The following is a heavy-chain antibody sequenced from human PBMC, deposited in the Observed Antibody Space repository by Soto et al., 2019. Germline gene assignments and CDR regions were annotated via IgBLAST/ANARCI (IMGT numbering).Heavy chain of an antibody. J-gene: IGHJ4*02. CDR1: GFSFSSYG. Sequence: QVQLVESGGGVVQPGRSLRLSCAASGFSFSSYGMHWVRQAPGKGLEWVAVISYDGSDKYYADSVKGRFTISRDNSKNTLYLQMNSLRHEDTALYYCAKDYLTLPLRLWQLSLYTDHWGQGTLVTVSS. D-gene: IGHD3-16*02. CDR3: AKDYLTLPLRLWQLSLYTDH. V-gene: IGHV3-30*18. CDR2: ISYDGSDK.